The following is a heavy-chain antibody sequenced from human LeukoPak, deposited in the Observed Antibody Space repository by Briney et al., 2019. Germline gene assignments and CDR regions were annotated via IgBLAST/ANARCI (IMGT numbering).Heavy chain of an antibody. J-gene: IGHJ4*02. CDR1: GFTFSTYT. Sequence: PGGSLRLSCAGYGFTFSTYTLNWVRQAPGKGLEWVSTIDSGSTYIYYADSVKGRFTISRDNAKTSLYLQMNSLRAEDTAVYYCARHLSGITGYTYGRGIDYWGQGTLVTVSS. CDR2: IDSGSTYI. CDR3: ARHLSGITGYTYGRGIDY. D-gene: IGHD5-18*01. V-gene: IGHV3-21*01.